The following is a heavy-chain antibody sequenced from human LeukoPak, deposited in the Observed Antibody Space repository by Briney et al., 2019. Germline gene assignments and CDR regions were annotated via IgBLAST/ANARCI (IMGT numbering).Heavy chain of an antibody. Sequence: SETLSLTCTVSGGSISSGSYYWSWIRQPAGKGLKWIGRIYTSGSTYYNPSLKSRVTISVDTSKNQFSLKLSSVTAADTAVYYCARDPPYCSSISCLFDPWGQGTLVTVSS. D-gene: IGHD2-2*01. CDR1: GGSISSGSYY. V-gene: IGHV4-61*02. CDR3: ARDPPYCSSISCLFDP. J-gene: IGHJ5*02. CDR2: IYTSGST.